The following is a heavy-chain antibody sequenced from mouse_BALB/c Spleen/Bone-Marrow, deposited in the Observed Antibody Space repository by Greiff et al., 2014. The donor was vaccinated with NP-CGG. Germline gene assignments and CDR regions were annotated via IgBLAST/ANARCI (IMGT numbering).Heavy chain of an antibody. CDR3: ARSGEKYCARDY. D-gene: IGHD3-1*01. V-gene: IGHV5-4*02. CDR1: GFIFSDYY. CDR2: ISDGGSYT. J-gene: IGHJ4*01. Sequence: EVKLMESGGGLVKPGGSLKLSCIASGFIFSDYYTYWVRQTPEKRLEWVAAISDGGSYTYYPDSVKGRFTISRDNAKNNLYLQMSSLKSEDTAMYYCARSGEKYCARDYWGQGTSVTVSS.